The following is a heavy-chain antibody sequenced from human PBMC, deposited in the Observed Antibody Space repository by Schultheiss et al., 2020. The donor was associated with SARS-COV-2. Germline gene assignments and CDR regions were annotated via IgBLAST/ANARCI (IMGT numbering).Heavy chain of an antibody. CDR2: ISYDGSNK. CDR3: ARVTFYYYYYMDV. J-gene: IGHJ6*03. V-gene: IGHV3-30*01. Sequence: GGSLRLSCAASGFTFSDYYMSWIRQAPGKGLEWVAVISYDGSNKYYADSVKGRFTISRDNSKNTLYLQMNSLRAEDTAVYYCARVTFYYYYYMDVWGKGTTVTVSS. CDR1: GFTFSDYY.